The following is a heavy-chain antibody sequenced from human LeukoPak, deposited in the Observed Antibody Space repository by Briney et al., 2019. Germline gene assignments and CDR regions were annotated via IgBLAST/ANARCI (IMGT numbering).Heavy chain of an antibody. Sequence: SETLSLTCNVSGGSISSGGYYWSWIRQPPGKGLEWIGYIYHSGSTYYNPSLKSRVTISMDTSKNQFSLTLSSVTAADTAVYYCTRDRQLEWFYSWGQGTLVTVSS. J-gene: IGHJ5*01. D-gene: IGHD3-10*01. CDR1: GGSISSGGYY. CDR2: IYHSGST. CDR3: TRDRQLEWFYS. V-gene: IGHV4-30-2*01.